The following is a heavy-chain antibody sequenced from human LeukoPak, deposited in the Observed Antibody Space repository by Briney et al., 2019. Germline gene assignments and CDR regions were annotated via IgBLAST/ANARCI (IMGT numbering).Heavy chain of an antibody. J-gene: IGHJ4*02. Sequence: GGSLRLSCTASGFTFGDYAMSWVRQAPGKGLEWVGFIRSKAYGGTTEYAASVKGRFTISRDDSKSIAYLQMNSLKTEDTAVYYCTVAAAEDWGQGTLVTVSS. D-gene: IGHD6-25*01. CDR1: GFTFGDYA. CDR3: TVAAAED. CDR2: IRSKAYGGTT. V-gene: IGHV3-49*04.